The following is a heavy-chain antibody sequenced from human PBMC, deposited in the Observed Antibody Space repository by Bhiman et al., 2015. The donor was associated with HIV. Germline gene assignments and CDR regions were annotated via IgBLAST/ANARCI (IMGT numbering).Heavy chain of an antibody. Sequence: EVQLVESGGGLVKPGGSLRLSCAASGFTFSTYNMNWVRQAPGKGLEWVSLISSTSAYIYYADSVKGRFTISRDNAKNSLYLQMNSLRAEDTAVYYCARDLDYGDYLDYWGQGTLVTVSS. D-gene: IGHD4-17*01. CDR2: ISSTSAYI. CDR3: ARDLDYGDYLDY. J-gene: IGHJ4*02. CDR1: GFTFSTYN. V-gene: IGHV3-21*01.